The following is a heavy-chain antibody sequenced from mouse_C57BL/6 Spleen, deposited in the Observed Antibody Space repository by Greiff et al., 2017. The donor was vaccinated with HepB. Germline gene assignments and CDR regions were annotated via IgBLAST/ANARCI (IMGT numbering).Heavy chain of an antibody. D-gene: IGHD2-4*01. Sequence: QVTLKESGPGILQSSQTLSLTCSFSGFSLSTSGMGVSWIRQPSGKGLEWLAHIYWDDDKRYNPSLKSRLTISKDTSRNQVFLKITSVVTADTATYYCARRHDYDGRYFDVWGTGTTVTVSS. CDR3: ARRHDYDGRYFDV. CDR2: IYWDDDK. J-gene: IGHJ1*03. CDR1: GFSLSTSGMG. V-gene: IGHV8-12*01.